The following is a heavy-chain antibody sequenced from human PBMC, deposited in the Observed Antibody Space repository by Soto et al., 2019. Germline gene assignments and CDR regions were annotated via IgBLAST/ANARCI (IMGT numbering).Heavy chain of an antibody. D-gene: IGHD2-15*01. Sequence: GASVKVSCKPSGYSFIDYYLHWVRQAPGQGLEWMGWLDPQTGRTNYAQKFQGRVALTRDTAISTAYMDLTWLTSDDTAVYYCARGPAGGNDYWGQGTRVTVSS. CDR2: LDPQTGRT. CDR3: ARGPAGGNDY. J-gene: IGHJ4*02. CDR1: GYSFIDYY. V-gene: IGHV1-2*02.